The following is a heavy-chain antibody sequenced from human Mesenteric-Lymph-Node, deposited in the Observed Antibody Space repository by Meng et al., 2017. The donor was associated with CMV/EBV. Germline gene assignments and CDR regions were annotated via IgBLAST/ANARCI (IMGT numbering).Heavy chain of an antibody. CDR1: GHSLTTYW. D-gene: IGHD1-26*01. CDR3: ASQFNSGSLMNPFDI. J-gene: IGHJ3*02. V-gene: IGHV5-51*01. CDR2: IYPGYSDT. Sequence: TVSCQGSGHSLTTYWIGWVRQLPGKGLEWMGIIYPGYSDTRYSPSFQGEVTISADRSISTAYLQWSSLKASDSAMYYCASQFNSGSLMNPFDIWGQGTMVTVSS.